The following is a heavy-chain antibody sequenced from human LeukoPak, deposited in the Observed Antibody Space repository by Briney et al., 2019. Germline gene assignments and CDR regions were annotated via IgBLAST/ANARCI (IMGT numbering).Heavy chain of an antibody. J-gene: IGHJ5*02. V-gene: IGHV1-8*01. CDR3: ARGPRNDP. Sequence: ASVKVSCKTSGYPFTTYEINWVRQAAGQGLEWMGWVHPNTGNTAFAQRFQGRVTMTRDTSISTAYMELSSLTSNDTAVYFCARGPRNDPWGQGTLVTVSS. D-gene: IGHD1-14*01. CDR1: GYPFTTYE. CDR2: VHPNTGNT.